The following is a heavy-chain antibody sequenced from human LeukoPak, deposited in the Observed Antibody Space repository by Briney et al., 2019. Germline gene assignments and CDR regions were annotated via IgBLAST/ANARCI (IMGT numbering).Heavy chain of an antibody. Sequence: PGGSLRLSCAASGFTLNNYAMSWVRQAPGKGLEWVSATHSSGGTYYADSVKGRFTISRDTSKNTLYLQINSLSVEDTAVYYCIVFGDSNHWGQGTLVTVSS. CDR2: THSSGGT. J-gene: IGHJ5*02. D-gene: IGHD4-17*01. CDR1: GFTLNNYA. V-gene: IGHV3-23*01. CDR3: IVFGDSNH.